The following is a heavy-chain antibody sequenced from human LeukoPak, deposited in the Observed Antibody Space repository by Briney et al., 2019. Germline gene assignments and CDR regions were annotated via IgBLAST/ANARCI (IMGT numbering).Heavy chain of an antibody. J-gene: IGHJ6*03. CDR1: GGSISSYY. Sequence: PSETLSLTCTVSGGSISSYYWSWIRQPPGKGLEWIGYIYTSGSTNYNPSLKSRVTISVDTSKNQFSLKLSSVTAADTAVYYCARAPYYYYYYMDVWGKGTTVTVSS. V-gene: IGHV4-4*09. CDR3: ARAPYYYYYYMDV. CDR2: IYTSGST.